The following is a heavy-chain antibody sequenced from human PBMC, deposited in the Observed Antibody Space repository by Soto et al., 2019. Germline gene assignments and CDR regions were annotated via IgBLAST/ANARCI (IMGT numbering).Heavy chain of an antibody. CDR2: ISYHGSNK. J-gene: IGHJ4*02. CDR3: ATAYDTSGYLDY. CDR1: GFTFSNYD. Sequence: SLRLSCAASGFTFSNYDMYWVRQAPGKGLEWVAAISYHGSNKYYVDSVKGRFTISRDNSKNTLYLQMNSLRTEDTAVYYCATAYDTSGYLDYWGQGTLVTVSS. V-gene: IGHV3-30-3*01. D-gene: IGHD3-22*01.